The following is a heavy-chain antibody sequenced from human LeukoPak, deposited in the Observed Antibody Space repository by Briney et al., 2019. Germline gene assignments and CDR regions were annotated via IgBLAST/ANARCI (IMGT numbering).Heavy chain of an antibody. J-gene: IGHJ3*02. D-gene: IGHD5-18*01. CDR2: IYSGGST. V-gene: IGHV3-53*01. CDR1: GFTVSSNY. Sequence: PGGSLRLSCAASGFTVSSNYMSWVRQAPGKGLEWVSVIYSGGSTYYADSVKGRFTISRDNSKNTLYLQMNSLRAEDTAVYYCARVLGYSYGFDAFDIWGQGTMVTVSS. CDR3: ARVLGYSYGFDAFDI.